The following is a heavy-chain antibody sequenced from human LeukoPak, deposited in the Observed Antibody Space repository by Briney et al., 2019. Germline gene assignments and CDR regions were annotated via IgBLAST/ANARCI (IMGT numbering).Heavy chain of an antibody. CDR1: GGSISSYY. V-gene: IGHV4-59*12. CDR2: IYYSGST. D-gene: IGHD4-17*01. Sequence: TPSETLSLTCTVSGGSISSYYWSWIRQPPGKGLEWIGYIYYSGSTYYNPSLKSRVTISVDTSKNQFSLKLSSVTAADTAVYYCARDYGQLDYWGQGTLVTVSS. CDR3: ARDYGQLDY. J-gene: IGHJ4*02.